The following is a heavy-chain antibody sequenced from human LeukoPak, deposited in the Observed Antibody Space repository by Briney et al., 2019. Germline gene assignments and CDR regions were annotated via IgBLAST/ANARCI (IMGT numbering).Heavy chain of an antibody. J-gene: IGHJ4*02. Sequence: PGGSLRLSCAAAGFTFNTYWMTWVRQAPGKGLEWVANIKQDGSVKYYAGSAKGRFTISRDNARNSVFLQIDSLRAEDTAVYYCERVSARYYDDSGYSSIDYWGQGTLVTVSS. D-gene: IGHD3-22*01. CDR1: GFTFNTYW. CDR2: IKQDGSVK. V-gene: IGHV3-7*01. CDR3: ERVSARYYDDSGYSSIDY.